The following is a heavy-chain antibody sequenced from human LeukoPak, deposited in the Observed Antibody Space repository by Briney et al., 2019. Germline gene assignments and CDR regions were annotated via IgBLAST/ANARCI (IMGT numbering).Heavy chain of an antibody. CDR2: ISTDSGNA. CDR3: ARGKVLRFLEYLDDTPNWFDP. J-gene: IGHJ5*02. D-gene: IGHD3-3*01. Sequence: ASVKASCKASGYTFSNYGLSWVRQAPGQGLEWMGWISTDSGNANYAQKFQGRLTMTTDTSTTTAYMELGSLRSDDTAVYYCARGKVLRFLEYLDDTPNWFDPWGQGTLVTVSS. V-gene: IGHV1-18*01. CDR1: GYTFSNYG.